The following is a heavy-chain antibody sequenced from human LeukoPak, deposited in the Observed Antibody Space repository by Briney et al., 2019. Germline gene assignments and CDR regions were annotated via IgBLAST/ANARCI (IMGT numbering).Heavy chain of an antibody. D-gene: IGHD2-15*01. Sequence: GESLRISCKGSGYSFTGYWISWVRQMPGKGLEWMGRIDPSDSYTNYSPSFQGHVTISADKSISTAYLQWSSLKASDTAMYYCARHFGGREVFDYWGQGTLVTVSS. CDR3: ARHFGGREVFDY. J-gene: IGHJ4*02. CDR1: GYSFTGYW. CDR2: IDPSDSYT. V-gene: IGHV5-10-1*01.